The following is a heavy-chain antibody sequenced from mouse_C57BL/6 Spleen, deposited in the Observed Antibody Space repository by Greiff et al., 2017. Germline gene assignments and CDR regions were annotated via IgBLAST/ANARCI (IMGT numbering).Heavy chain of an antibody. CDR1: GYAFSSSW. CDR3: ARGGYYYGSSYDY. D-gene: IGHD1-1*01. J-gene: IGHJ2*01. Sequence: VQLQQSGPELVKPGASVKISCKASGYAFSSSWMNWVKQRPGKGLEWIGRIYPGDGDTNYNGKFKGKATLTADKSSSPAYMQLSSLTSEDSAVYFCARGGYYYGSSYDYWGQGTTLTVSS. V-gene: IGHV1-82*01. CDR2: IYPGDGDT.